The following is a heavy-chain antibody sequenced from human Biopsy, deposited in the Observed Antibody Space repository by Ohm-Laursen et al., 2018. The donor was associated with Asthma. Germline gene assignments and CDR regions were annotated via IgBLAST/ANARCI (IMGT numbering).Heavy chain of an antibody. CDR1: GDSLGSFINYA. V-gene: IGHV1-69*13. CDR2: LIPVLGTA. CDR3: ARGYSGTDRIVYYYSGMEV. Sequence: ASVKVSCKASGDSLGSFINYAISWVRQAPRQWLEWMGGLIPVLGTADYAPMFEGRDTITADESTSTAYLELTSLRFEDTAVYYCARGYSGTDRIVYYYSGMEVWGQGTTVTVSS. D-gene: IGHD5-12*01. J-gene: IGHJ6*02.